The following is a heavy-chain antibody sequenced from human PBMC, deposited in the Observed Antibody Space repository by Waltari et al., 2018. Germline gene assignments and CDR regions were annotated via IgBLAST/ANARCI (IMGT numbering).Heavy chain of an antibody. CDR1: GGSFSGYY. J-gene: IGHJ3*02. CDR3: ARAWISLILGATSAFDI. CDR2: INHSGST. V-gene: IGHV4-34*01. Sequence: QVQLQQWGAGLLKPSETLSLTCAVYGGSFSGYYWSCIRHPPRKGLEWIGEINHSGSTNYNPSLKSRVTISVDTSKNQFSLKLSSVTAADTAVYYCARAWISLILGATSAFDIWGQGTMVTVS. D-gene: IGHD1-26*01.